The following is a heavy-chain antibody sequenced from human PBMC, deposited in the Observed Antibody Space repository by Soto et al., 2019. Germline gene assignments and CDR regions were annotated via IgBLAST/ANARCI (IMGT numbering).Heavy chain of an antibody. Sequence: QITLKESGPTLVKPTQTLTLTCTFSGFSLSTSGVGVGWIRQPPGKALEWLALIYWDDDKRYSPSLKSRLTITKDTSKNQVVLTMTDMDPVDTATYYCAHIYARWYGQTFDPWGQGTLVTVSS. J-gene: IGHJ5*02. D-gene: IGHD6-13*01. CDR2: IYWDDDK. CDR3: AHIYARWYGQTFDP. CDR1: GFSLSTSGVG. V-gene: IGHV2-5*02.